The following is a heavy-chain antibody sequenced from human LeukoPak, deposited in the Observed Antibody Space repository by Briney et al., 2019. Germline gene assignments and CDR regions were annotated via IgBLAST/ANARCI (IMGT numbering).Heavy chain of an antibody. CDR2: INSDGSTT. Sequence: PGGSLRLSCVASGFTFSTYWMYWVRQAPGKGLVWVARINSDGSTTTYADSVKGRSTIPRDNAKNTLYLQMNSLRAEDTAVYLCAGSFDAHYGFDIWGQGTMVTVSS. J-gene: IGHJ3*02. D-gene: IGHD3-10*01. V-gene: IGHV3-74*01. CDR1: GFTFSTYW. CDR3: AGSFDAHYGFDI.